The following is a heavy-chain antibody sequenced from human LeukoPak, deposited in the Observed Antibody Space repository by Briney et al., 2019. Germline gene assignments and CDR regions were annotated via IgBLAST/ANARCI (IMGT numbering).Heavy chain of an antibody. J-gene: IGHJ4*02. D-gene: IGHD6-13*01. CDR2: IIPIFGTA. CDR1: GGTFSSYA. Sequence: SVKVSCKASGGTFSSYAISWVRQAPGQGLEWMGGIIPIFGTANYAQKFQGRVTITADESTSTAYMELSSLRSEDTAVYYCAGVLFAAAGARWGFDYWGQGTLVTVSS. V-gene: IGHV1-69*01. CDR3: AGVLFAAAGARWGFDY.